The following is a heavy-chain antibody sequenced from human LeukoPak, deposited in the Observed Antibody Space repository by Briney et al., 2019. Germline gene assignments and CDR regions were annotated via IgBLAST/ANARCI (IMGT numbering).Heavy chain of an antibody. V-gene: IGHV3-74*01. J-gene: IGHJ4*02. Sequence: GGSLRLSCAASGFTFRSYWMHWVRQAPGKGLEWVSRVIRDGSFTNYADSVKGRFTISRDNAKNTLYLQMNSLRAEDTAVYFCAKRSTAMASDYWGQGTLVTVSS. D-gene: IGHD5-18*01. CDR2: VIRDGSFT. CDR1: GFTFRSYW. CDR3: AKRSTAMASDY.